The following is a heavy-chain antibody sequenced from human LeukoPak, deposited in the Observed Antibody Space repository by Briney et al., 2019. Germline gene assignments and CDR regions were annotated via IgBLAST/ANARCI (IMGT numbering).Heavy chain of an antibody. CDR1: GYTFTSYA. D-gene: IGHD6-19*01. Sequence: ASVKVSCKASGYTFTSYAMNWVRQAPGQGLEWMGWINTNTGNPTYAQGFTGRFVFSLDTSVSTAYLQISSLKAEDTAVYYCATPIAVADPGAFDIWGQGTMVTVSS. V-gene: IGHV7-4-1*02. CDR3: ATPIAVADPGAFDI. J-gene: IGHJ3*02. CDR2: INTNTGNP.